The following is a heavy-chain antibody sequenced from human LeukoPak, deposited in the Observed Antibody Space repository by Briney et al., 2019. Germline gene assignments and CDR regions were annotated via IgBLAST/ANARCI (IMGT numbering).Heavy chain of an antibody. CDR2: IYYSGST. CDR1: GGSISSSSYY. D-gene: IGHD5-12*01. CDR3: AREATTPHEVFDY. V-gene: IGHV4-39*07. Sequence: PSETLSLTCTVSGGSISSSSYYWGWIRQPPGKGLEWIGSIYYSGSTYYNPSLKSRVTISVDTSKNQFSLKLSSVTAADTAVYYCAREATTPHEVFDYWGQGTLVTVSS. J-gene: IGHJ4*02.